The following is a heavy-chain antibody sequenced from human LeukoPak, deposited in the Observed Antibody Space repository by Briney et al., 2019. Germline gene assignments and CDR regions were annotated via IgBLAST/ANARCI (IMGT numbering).Heavy chain of an antibody. CDR3: ARENRQGIVVVIRTYYFDY. CDR2: IWYDGSNK. D-gene: IGHD3-22*01. Sequence: PGGSLRLSCAASGFTFSSYGMHWVRQAPGKGLEWVAVIWYDGSNKYYADSVKGRFTISRDNSKNTLYLQMNSLRAEDTAVYYCARENRQGIVVVIRTYYFDYWGQGTLVTVSS. CDR1: GFTFSSYG. V-gene: IGHV3-33*01. J-gene: IGHJ4*02.